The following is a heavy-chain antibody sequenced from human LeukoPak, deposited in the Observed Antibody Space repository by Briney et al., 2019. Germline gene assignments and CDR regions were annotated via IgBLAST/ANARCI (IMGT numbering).Heavy chain of an antibody. D-gene: IGHD3-10*01. CDR3: ARDRRLMRGGVALAY. CDR1: GFTFSSYA. V-gene: IGHV3-30-3*01. Sequence: PGGSLRLSCAASGFTFSSYAMHWVRQAPGKGLEWVAVISDDGSNKYYADSVKGRFTISRDNSKNTLYLQMNSLRAEDTAVYYCARDRRLMRGGVALAYWGQRTL. J-gene: IGHJ4*02. CDR2: ISDDGSNK.